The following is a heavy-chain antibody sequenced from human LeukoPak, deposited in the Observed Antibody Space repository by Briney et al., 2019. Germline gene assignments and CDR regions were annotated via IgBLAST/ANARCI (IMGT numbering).Heavy chain of an antibody. CDR3: ARGAYTYVY. D-gene: IGHD5-18*01. CDR2: ISGSGGST. V-gene: IGHV3-23*01. CDR1: GVTFSSYA. J-gene: IGHJ4*02. Sequence: GGSLRLSCAASGVTFSSYAMSWVRQAPGKGLEWVSAISGSGGSTYYADSVKGRFTISRDNSKNSLYLQMNSLRAGDTAAYYCARGAYTYVYWGQGTLVTVSS.